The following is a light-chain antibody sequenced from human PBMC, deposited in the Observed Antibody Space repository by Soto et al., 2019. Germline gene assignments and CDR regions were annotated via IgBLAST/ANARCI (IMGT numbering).Light chain of an antibody. CDR2: EVS. J-gene: IGKJ1*01. CDR1: QSVLHSDGKTS. Sequence: IVMTQTPISLSVIPGQPASISCKSSQSVLHSDGKTSVCWYLQRPGQPPHLLIYEVSNRFSGGPDRFSGSGSGTDFTLKISRVEAEDGGVYYCMQTKQLPVTFGQGTRVEIK. CDR3: MQTKQLPVT. V-gene: IGKV2D-29*01.